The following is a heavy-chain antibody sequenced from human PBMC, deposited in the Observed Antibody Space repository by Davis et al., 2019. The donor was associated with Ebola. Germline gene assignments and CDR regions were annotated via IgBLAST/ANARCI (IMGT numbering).Heavy chain of an antibody. V-gene: IGHV5-51*01. D-gene: IGHD2-2*01. J-gene: IGHJ6*04. CDR3: ARDGSSTSAIYYYYGMDV. CDR1: GYSFDTFW. Sequence: KVSCKAYGYSFDTFWTAWVRQMPGKGLEWMGIIYPGDSDTRYSPSFQGQVTISADKSISTAYLQWSSLKASDTAMYYCARDGSSTSAIYYYYGMDVWGKGTTVTVSS. CDR2: IYPGDSDT.